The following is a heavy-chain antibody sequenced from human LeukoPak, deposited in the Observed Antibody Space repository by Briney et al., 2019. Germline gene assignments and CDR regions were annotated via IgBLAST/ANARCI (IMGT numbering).Heavy chain of an antibody. D-gene: IGHD1-7*01. CDR3: ARGLELRPYYYGMDV. V-gene: IGHV1-69*04. J-gene: IGHJ6*02. Sequence: GASVKVSCKASGGTFSSYAISWVRQAPGQGLEWMGRIIPIFGIANYAQKFQGRVTITADKSTSTAYMELSSLRSEDTAVYYCARGLELRPYYYGMDVWGRGTTVTVSS. CDR2: IIPIFGIA. CDR1: GGTFSSYA.